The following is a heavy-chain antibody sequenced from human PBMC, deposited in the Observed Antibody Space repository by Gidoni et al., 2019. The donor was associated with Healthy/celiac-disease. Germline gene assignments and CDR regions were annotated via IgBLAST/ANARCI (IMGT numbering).Heavy chain of an antibody. D-gene: IGHD3-16*01. Sequence: QVQLVEAGGGVVQPGRSLRLSGAASGCTVGSYGRPWVRQAPGRGLGWVAVIWYDGSNKSYADSVTGRFTISRDNSRNTLYLQMTSLRAADTAVYYCARDGGSRSAYVWGRFPRLDSWCQGTLVTVSS. V-gene: IGHV3-33*01. CDR1: GCTVGSYG. J-gene: IGHJ4*02. CDR2: IWYDGSNK. CDR3: ARDGGSRSAYVWGRFPRLDS.